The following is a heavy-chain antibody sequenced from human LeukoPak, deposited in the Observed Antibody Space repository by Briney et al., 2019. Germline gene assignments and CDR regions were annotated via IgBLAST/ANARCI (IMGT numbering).Heavy chain of an antibody. CDR3: ARFAMVRGVNRRGFDP. CDR2: IYYTGNT. Sequence: SETLSLTCTVSGGSISNYYWSWIRQPPGKGLEWIGYIYYTGNTNYNPSLRSRVTISVDTSKNQFSLKLSSVTAADTAVYYCARFAMVRGVNRRGFDPWGQGTLVTVSS. J-gene: IGHJ5*02. V-gene: IGHV4-59*12. CDR1: GGSISNYY. D-gene: IGHD3-10*01.